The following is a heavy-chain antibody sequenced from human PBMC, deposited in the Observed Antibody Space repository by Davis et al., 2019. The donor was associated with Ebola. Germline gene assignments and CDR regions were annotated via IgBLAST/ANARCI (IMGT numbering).Heavy chain of an antibody. J-gene: IGHJ6*02. CDR2: IYYSGST. CDR3: ARARVTTSYYYYYYGMDV. V-gene: IGHV4-39*01. Sequence: MPGGSLRLSCTVSGGSISSRSYYWGWIRQPPGKGLEWIGSIYYSGSTYYNPSLKSRVTISVDTSKNQFSLKLSSVTAADTAVYYCARARVTTSYYYYYYGMDVWGQGTTVTVSS. CDR1: GGSISSRSYY. D-gene: IGHD4-17*01.